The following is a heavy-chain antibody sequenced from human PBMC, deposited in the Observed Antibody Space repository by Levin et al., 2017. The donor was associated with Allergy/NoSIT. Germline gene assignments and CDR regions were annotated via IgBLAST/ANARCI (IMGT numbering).Heavy chain of an antibody. CDR3: ARDRMGAQGYYYYYGMDV. Sequence: KISCKASGGTFSSYAISWVRQAPGQGLEWMGGIIPIFGTANYAQKFQGRVTITADESTSTAYMELSSLRSEDTAVYYCARDRMGAQGYYYYYGMDVWGQGTTVTVSS. V-gene: IGHV1-69*01. J-gene: IGHJ6*02. CDR1: GGTFSSYA. D-gene: IGHD4/OR15-4a*01. CDR2: IIPIFGTA.